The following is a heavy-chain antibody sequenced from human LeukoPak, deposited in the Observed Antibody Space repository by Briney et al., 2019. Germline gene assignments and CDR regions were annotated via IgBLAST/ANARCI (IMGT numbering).Heavy chain of an antibody. D-gene: IGHD2-2*01. V-gene: IGHV4-34*01. Sequence: SETLSLTCAVYGGSFSGYYWSWIRQPPGKGLEWIGEINHSGSTNYNPSLKSRVTISVDTSRNQLSLKLSSVTAADTAVYYCARLDIVVVPAASIYYFYMDVWGKGTTVTVSS. J-gene: IGHJ6*03. CDR3: ARLDIVVVPAASIYYFYMDV. CDR2: INHSGST. CDR1: GGSFSGYY.